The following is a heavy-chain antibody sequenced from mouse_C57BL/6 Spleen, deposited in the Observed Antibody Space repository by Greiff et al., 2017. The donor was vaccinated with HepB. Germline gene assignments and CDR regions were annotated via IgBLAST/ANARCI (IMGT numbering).Heavy chain of an antibody. CDR1: GYTFTSYW. J-gene: IGHJ4*01. CDR3: ARSDYGSSYDAMDY. D-gene: IGHD1-1*01. Sequence: VQLQQSGAELVRPGSSVKLSCKASGYTFTSYWMHWVKQRPIQGLEWIGNIDPSDSETHYNQKFKDKATLTVDKSSSTAYMELSSLTSEDSAVYYCARSDYGSSYDAMDYWGQGTSATVSS. CDR2: IDPSDSET. V-gene: IGHV1-52*01.